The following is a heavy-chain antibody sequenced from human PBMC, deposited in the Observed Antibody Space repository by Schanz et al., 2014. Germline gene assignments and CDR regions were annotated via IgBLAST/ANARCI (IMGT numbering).Heavy chain of an antibody. V-gene: IGHV3-21*01. J-gene: IGHJ4*02. CDR3: ARGTPFLCDY. CDR2: ISNGGGYI. D-gene: IGHD3-16*01. Sequence: EVQLVESGGGLVKPGGSLRLSCAASGFTFSYYNMNWVRQAPGKGLEWVSSISNGGGYIYYADSVKGRFTISRDSARNSLYLQMSSLRAEDTAVYYCARGTPFLCDYWGQGTLVTVSS. CDR1: GFTFSYYN.